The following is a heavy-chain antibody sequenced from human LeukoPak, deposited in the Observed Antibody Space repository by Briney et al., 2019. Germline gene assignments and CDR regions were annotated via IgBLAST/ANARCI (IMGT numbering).Heavy chain of an antibody. D-gene: IGHD3-16*01. CDR1: GSSITNTYY. V-gene: IGHV4-38-2*02. CDR2: VFQLQTVRT. CDR3: ARVLNVPKLIDY. J-gene: IGHJ4*02. Sequence: PSETLSLTCTVSGSSITNTYYWAWFRQPPGKGLEWIATVFQLQTVRTFPNPSLESRVTLSLDTSQNQFSLNLTSVTAADTALYFCARVLNVPKLIDYWGQGTLVTVSS.